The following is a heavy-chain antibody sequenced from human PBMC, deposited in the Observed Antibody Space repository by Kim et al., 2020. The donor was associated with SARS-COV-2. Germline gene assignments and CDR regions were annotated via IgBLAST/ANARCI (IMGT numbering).Heavy chain of an antibody. V-gene: IGHV1-69*13. D-gene: IGHD3-10*01. CDR1: GGTFSSYA. Sequence: SVKVSCKASGGTFSSYAISWVRQAPGQGLEWMGGIIPIFGTANYAQKFQGRVTITADESTSTAYMELSSLRSEDTAVYYCARGTTMVRGDAFDIWGQGTMVTVSS. CDR3: ARGTTMVRGDAFDI. J-gene: IGHJ3*02. CDR2: IIPIFGTA.